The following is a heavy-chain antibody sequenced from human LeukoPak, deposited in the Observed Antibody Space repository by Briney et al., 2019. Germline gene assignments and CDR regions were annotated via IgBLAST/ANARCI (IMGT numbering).Heavy chain of an antibody. CDR3: AREPKLGYSYGYDY. V-gene: IGHV3-7*01. D-gene: IGHD5-18*01. CDR2: IKQDGSEK. J-gene: IGHJ4*02. CDR1: GFTFSSYW. Sequence: PGESLRLSCAASGFTFSSYWMSWVRQAPGKGLEWVANIKQDGSEKYYVDSVKGRFTISRDNAKNSLYLQMNSLRAEDTAVYYCAREPKLGYSYGYDYWGQGTLVTVSS.